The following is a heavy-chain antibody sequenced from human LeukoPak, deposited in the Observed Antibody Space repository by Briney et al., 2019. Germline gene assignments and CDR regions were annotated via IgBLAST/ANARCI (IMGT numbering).Heavy chain of an antibody. Sequence: ASVKVSCKASGYTFTGYYMHWVRQAPGQGLEWMGWINPNSGGTNYAQKFQGRVTITRDTSISTAYMELSRLRSGDTAVYYCARAXXXXXXXXXXXXXQXXLVTVSS. CDR1: GYTFTGYY. CDR3: ARAXXXXXXXXXXX. CDR2: INPNSGGT. J-gene: IGHJ4*02. V-gene: IGHV1-2*02.